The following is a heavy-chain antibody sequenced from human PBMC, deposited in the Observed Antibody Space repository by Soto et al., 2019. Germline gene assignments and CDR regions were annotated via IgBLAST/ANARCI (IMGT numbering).Heavy chain of an antibody. V-gene: IGHV4-30-2*01. Sequence: PSETLSLTCAVSGASISSGGYSWTWIRQPPGKGLEWIGYIYHSETTSYNPSLKSRVTISVDTSKNQFSLKLTSVTAADTAVYYCARGSHTLHSYDRSGFYHYVDYWGQGSLVTVSS. D-gene: IGHD3-22*01. CDR1: GASISSGGYS. CDR2: IYHSETT. CDR3: ARGSHTLHSYDRSGFYHYVDY. J-gene: IGHJ4*02.